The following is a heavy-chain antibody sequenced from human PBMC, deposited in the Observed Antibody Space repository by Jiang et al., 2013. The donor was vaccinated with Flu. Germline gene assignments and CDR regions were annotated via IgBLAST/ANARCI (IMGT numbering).Heavy chain of an antibody. CDR2: INHSGKHP. D-gene: IGHD2-8*01. CDR3: ARRIVRGYGSAFDI. CDR1: GGSFSGYY. Sequence: LKPSETLSLTCAVYGGSFSGYYWSWIRQPPGKGLEWIGEINHSGKHPTTTRPLKSRVTISVDTSKNQXSLKLSSVTAADTAVYYCARRIVRGYGSAFDIWGQGTMVTVSS. V-gene: IGHV4-34*01. J-gene: IGHJ3*02.